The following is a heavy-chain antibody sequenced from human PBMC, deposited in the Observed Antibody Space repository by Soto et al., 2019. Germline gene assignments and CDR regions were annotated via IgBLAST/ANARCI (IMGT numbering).Heavy chain of an antibody. J-gene: IGHJ6*02. D-gene: IGHD3-3*01. CDR1: GFTFSSYG. Sequence: PGGSLRLSCAASGFTFSSYGMHWVRQAPGKGLEWVAVISYDGSNKHYADSVKGRFTISRDNSKNTLYLQMNSLRAEDTAVYYCAKDRALTIFGVAINGGMDVWGQGTTVTVSS. CDR2: ISYDGSNK. V-gene: IGHV3-30*18. CDR3: AKDRALTIFGVAINGGMDV.